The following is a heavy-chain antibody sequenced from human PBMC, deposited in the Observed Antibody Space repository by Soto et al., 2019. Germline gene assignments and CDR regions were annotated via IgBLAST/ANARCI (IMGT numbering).Heavy chain of an antibody. CDR1: GGSFSGYI. Sequence: SETLSLTCAVSGGSFSGYIWTWVRQTPGKGLQWIGQINHSGSSIYNPSLKNRVTISTMSNNKFSLELSSVTAADTAVYYCTRGLFSGSSYSGSWYYFDSWGQGTMVTVSS. V-gene: IGHV4-34*01. CDR3: TRGLFSGSSYSGSWYYFDS. CDR2: INHSGSS. J-gene: IGHJ4*02. D-gene: IGHD1-26*01.